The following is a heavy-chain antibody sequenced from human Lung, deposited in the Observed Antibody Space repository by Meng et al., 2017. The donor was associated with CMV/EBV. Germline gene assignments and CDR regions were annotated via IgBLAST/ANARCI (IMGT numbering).Heavy chain of an antibody. V-gene: IGHV1-69*01. CDR3: ARGRGNQPLFDF. Sequence: VQSGQAGAEVKKAGSCGKVACNTSGGSFSTYTFSWVRQAPGQGLEWMGGLIPVLNKAKSAPRFQDRVTFTADETTTTAYMELSSLTFEGTAVYFCARGRGNQPLFDFWGQGTLVTVSS. J-gene: IGHJ4*02. CDR1: GGSFSTYT. CDR2: LIPVLNKA. D-gene: IGHD2/OR15-2a*01.